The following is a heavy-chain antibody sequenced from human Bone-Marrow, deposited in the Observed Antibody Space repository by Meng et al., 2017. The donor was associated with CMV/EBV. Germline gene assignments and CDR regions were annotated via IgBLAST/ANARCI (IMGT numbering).Heavy chain of an antibody. Sequence: GESLKISCAASGFTVSSNYMSWVRQAPGKGLEWVSVIYSGGSTYYADSVKGRFTISRDNSKNTLYLQMNSLRAEDTAVYYCARSYHLRSSSGQDFDYWGQGTLVTFSS. D-gene: IGHD1-14*01. CDR2: IYSGGST. CDR1: GFTVSSNY. J-gene: IGHJ4*02. CDR3: ARSYHLRSSSGQDFDY. V-gene: IGHV3-66*02.